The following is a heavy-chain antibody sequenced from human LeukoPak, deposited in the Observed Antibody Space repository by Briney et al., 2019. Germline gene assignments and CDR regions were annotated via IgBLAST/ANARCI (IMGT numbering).Heavy chain of an antibody. J-gene: IGHJ1*01. V-gene: IGHV4-34*01. CDR2: INHSGST. Sequence: PSETLSLTCAVYGGSFSGYYWSWIRQPPGKGLEWIGEINHSGSTNYNPSLKSRVTISVDTSKNQFSLKLSSVTAADTAVYYCARESRLRGYDSSGYYYLYGYFQHWGQGTLVTVSS. CDR3: ARESRLRGYDSSGYYYLYGYFQH. CDR1: GGSFSGYY. D-gene: IGHD3-22*01.